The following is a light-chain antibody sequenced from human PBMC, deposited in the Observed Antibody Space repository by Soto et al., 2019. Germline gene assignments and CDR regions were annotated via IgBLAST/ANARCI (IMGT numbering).Light chain of an antibody. J-gene: IGKJ1*01. CDR3: QQYNSYPWT. Sequence: DIQMTQSPSTLSASVGDRVTITCRASQSIRSWLAWYQQKPGKAPKLLIYKASSLESGVTSRFSGSGSGTEFTLTISSLQPDDFATYCCQQYNSYPWTFGQGTKVEIK. V-gene: IGKV1-5*03. CDR1: QSIRSW. CDR2: KAS.